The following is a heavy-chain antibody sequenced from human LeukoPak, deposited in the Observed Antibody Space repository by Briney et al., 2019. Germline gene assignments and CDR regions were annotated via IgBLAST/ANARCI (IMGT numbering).Heavy chain of an antibody. J-gene: IGHJ4*02. D-gene: IGHD1-26*01. CDR3: AKVHYTASFPGSFPGRNYFDS. CDR2: IGARGDVT. V-gene: IGHV3-23*01. CDR1: GFAFSGYA. Sequence: GGSLRLSCTVSGFAFSGYAMSWVRQAPGKGPEWVSSIGARGDVTYSADSVKGRFTISRDNSKRTLFLQMSSLRAEDTAVYYCAKVHYTASFPGSFPGRNYFDSWGQGSLVTVSP.